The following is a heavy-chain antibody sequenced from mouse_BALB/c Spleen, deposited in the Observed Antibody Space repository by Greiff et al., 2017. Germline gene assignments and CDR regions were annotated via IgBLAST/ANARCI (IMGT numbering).Heavy chain of an antibody. CDR1: GFSLTGYG. Sequence: VKLMESGPGLVAPSQSLSITCTVSGFSLTGYGVNWVRQPPGKGLEWLGMIWGDGSTDYNSAHKSRLSISKDNAKSQIYLKMNSLQTDDTARYYCDRDRGDGYYWYFDVWGAGTTVTVSS. J-gene: IGHJ1*01. CDR3: DRDRGDGYYWYFDV. V-gene: IGHV2-6-7*01. CDR2: IWGDGST. D-gene: IGHD2-3*01.